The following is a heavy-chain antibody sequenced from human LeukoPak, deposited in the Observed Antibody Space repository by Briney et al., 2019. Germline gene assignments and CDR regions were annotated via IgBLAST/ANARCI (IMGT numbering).Heavy chain of an antibody. J-gene: IGHJ5*02. CDR1: GGSISSYY. Sequence: SETLSLTCTVSGGSISSYYWSWIRQPPGKGLEWIGYTYYSGSTNYNPSLKSRVTISVDTSKNQFSLKLSSVTAADTAVYYCARLYSSSSLRFDPWGQGTLVTVSS. CDR3: ARLYSSSSLRFDP. V-gene: IGHV4-59*01. CDR2: TYYSGST. D-gene: IGHD6-6*01.